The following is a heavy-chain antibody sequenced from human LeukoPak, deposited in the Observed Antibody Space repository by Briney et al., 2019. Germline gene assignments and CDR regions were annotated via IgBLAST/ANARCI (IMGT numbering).Heavy chain of an antibody. CDR3: ARETGMSGGNSADDYWFDP. CDR1: GGTFSSYA. D-gene: IGHD4-23*01. CDR2: IIPILGIA. J-gene: IGHJ5*02. Sequence: SVKVSCKVSGGTFSSYAISWVRQAPGQGLEWMGRIIPILGIANYAQKFQGRVTITADKSTSTAYMELSSLRSEDTAVYYCARETGMSGGNSADDYWFDPWGQGTLVTVSS. V-gene: IGHV1-69*04.